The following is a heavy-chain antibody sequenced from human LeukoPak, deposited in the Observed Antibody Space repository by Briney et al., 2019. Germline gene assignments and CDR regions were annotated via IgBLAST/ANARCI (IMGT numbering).Heavy chain of an antibody. J-gene: IGHJ4*02. V-gene: IGHV1-18*01. CDR2: IIGYNGNS. CDR3: ARDRGEYSSGWSDFDY. D-gene: IGHD6-19*01. Sequence: ASVTVSCKASGYTFTSYGINWVRQAPGQGLEWMGWIIGYNGNSHYAQKFQGRVTMTADTSTSTAYMELRSLRSDDTAVYYCARDRGEYSSGWSDFDYWGQGTLVTVSS. CDR1: GYTFTSYG.